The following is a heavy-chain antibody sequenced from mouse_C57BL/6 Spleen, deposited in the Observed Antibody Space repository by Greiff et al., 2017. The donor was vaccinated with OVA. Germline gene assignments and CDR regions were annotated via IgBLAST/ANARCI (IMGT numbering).Heavy chain of an antibody. CDR1: GYTFTSYW. D-gene: IGHD1-1*01. Sequence: VKLQQPGAELVRPGSSVKLSCKASGYTFTSYWMDWVKQRPGQGLEWIGNIYPSDSETHYNQKFKDKATLTVDKSSSTAYMQLSSLTSEDSAVYYCARNYGSSLFDYWGQGTTLTVSS. V-gene: IGHV1-61*01. J-gene: IGHJ2*01. CDR2: IYPSDSET. CDR3: ARNYGSSLFDY.